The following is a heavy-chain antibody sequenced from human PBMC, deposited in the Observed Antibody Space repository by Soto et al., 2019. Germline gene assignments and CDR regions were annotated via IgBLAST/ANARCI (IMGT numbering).Heavy chain of an antibody. CDR2: IFYSGST. CDR1: GAAISTGSYY. D-gene: IGHD2-21*02. CDR3: AKECGGDCYGQYALDV. Sequence: TLSLTCTVSGAAISTGSYYWSWVRQRPGKGLEYIGHIFYSGSTYYNPSLKSRVTISLDTSGTQFSLQLSSVTAADTAIYFCAKECGGDCYGQYALDVWGQGTTVTVSS. J-gene: IGHJ6*02. V-gene: IGHV4-31*03.